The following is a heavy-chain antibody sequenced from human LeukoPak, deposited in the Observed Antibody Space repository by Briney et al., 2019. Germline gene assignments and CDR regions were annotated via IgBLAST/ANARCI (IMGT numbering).Heavy chain of an antibody. CDR1: GFTFSSYA. CDR2: ISYDGSNE. J-gene: IGHJ5*01. V-gene: IGHV3-30-3*01. D-gene: IGHD1-26*01. Sequence: TGGSLRLSCAASGFTFSSYAMHWVRQAPGKGLEWVAVISYDGSNEYYADSVKGRFTISRDNSKNTLSLQINSLRAEDTAVYYCARDARQKLLASWFDSWGQGTLVTVSS. CDR3: ARDARQKLLASWFDS.